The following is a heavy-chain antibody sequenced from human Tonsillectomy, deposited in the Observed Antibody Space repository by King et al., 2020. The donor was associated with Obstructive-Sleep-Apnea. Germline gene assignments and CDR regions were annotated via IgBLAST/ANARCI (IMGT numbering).Heavy chain of an antibody. V-gene: IGHV4-39*07. CDR3: ARFIAARRGDIDY. J-gene: IGHJ4*02. Sequence: LQLQESGPGLVKPSETLSLTCTVSGGSISSSSYYWGWIRQPPGKGLEWIGSIYYSGSTYYNPSLKSRVTISVDTSKNPFSLKLISVTAADTAVYYCARFIAARRGDIDYWGQGTLVTVSS. D-gene: IGHD6-6*01. CDR1: GGSISSSSYY. CDR2: IYYSGST.